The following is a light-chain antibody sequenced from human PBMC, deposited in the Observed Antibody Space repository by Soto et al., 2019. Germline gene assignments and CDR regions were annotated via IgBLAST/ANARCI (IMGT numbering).Light chain of an antibody. CDR3: HQYGTAPLT. J-gene: IGKJ3*01. CDR1: QSVAANY. CDR2: GAS. V-gene: IGKV3-20*01. Sequence: EVVLTQSPGTLSLSPGERATLSCRASQSVAANYLAWYQQKRGRAPRLLIYGASSRATGIPDRFSGSGSGTDFTLTISRLEPEDFSVYYCHQYGTAPLTFGPGTKVDI.